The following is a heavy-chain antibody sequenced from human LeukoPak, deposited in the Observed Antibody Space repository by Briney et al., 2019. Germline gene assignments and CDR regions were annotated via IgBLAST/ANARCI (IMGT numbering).Heavy chain of an antibody. D-gene: IGHD3-22*01. J-gene: IGHJ4*02. CDR1: GGSFSGCY. Sequence: SETLSLTCAVYGGSFSGCYWSWIRQPPGKGLEWIGEINHSGSTNYNPSLKSRVTISVDTSKNQFSLKLSSVTAADTAVYYCARNRYYYDSSGYYYWGQGTLVTVSS. V-gene: IGHV4-34*01. CDR2: INHSGST. CDR3: ARNRYYYDSSGYYY.